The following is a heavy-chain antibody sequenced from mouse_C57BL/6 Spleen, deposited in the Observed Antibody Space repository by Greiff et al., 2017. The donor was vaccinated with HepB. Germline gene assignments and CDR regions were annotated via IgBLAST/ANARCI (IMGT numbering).Heavy chain of an antibody. D-gene: IGHD2-4*01. V-gene: IGHV3-6*01. Sequence: DVHLVESGPGLVKPSQSLSLTCSVTGYSITSGYYWNWIRQFPGNKLEWMGYISYDGSNNYNPSLKNRISITRDKSKNQFFLKLNSVTTEDTATYYCAIYYDYDGEGLFAYWGQGTLVTVSA. CDR3: AIYYDYDGEGLFAY. CDR1: GYSITSGYY. J-gene: IGHJ3*01. CDR2: ISYDGSN.